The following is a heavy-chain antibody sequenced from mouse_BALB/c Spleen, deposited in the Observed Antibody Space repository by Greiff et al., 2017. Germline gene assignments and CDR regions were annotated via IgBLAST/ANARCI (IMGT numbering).Heavy chain of an antibody. D-gene: IGHD2-10*02. Sequence: DVQLQESGTVLARPGASVKMSCKASGYSFTSYWMHWVKQRPGQGLEWIGAIYPGNSDTSYNQKFKGKAKLTAVTSASTAYMELSSLTNEDSAVYYCNAYGNYWYFDVWGAGTTVTVSS. J-gene: IGHJ1*01. CDR3: NAYGNYWYFDV. CDR2: IYPGNSDT. CDR1: GYSFTSYW. V-gene: IGHV1-5*01.